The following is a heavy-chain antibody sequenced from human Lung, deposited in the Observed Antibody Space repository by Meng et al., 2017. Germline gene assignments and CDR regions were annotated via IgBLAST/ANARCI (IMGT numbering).Heavy chain of an antibody. J-gene: IGHJ4*02. CDR1: GGSCSDYY. CDR2: INHSGST. D-gene: IGHD4-11*01. Sequence: QGQLQQGGSGLFKPSQPLSSTCVVFGGSCSDYYWSWIRQPPGKGLEWIGEINHSGSTNYNPSLESRATISVDTSQNNLSLKLSSVTAADSAVYYCARGPTTMANDFDYWGQGTLVTVSS. V-gene: IGHV4-34*01. CDR3: ARGPTTMANDFDY.